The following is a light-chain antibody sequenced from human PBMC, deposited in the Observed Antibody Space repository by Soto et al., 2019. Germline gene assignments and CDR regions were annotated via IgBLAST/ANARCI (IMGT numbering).Light chain of an antibody. V-gene: IGKV1-5*03. J-gene: IGKJ1*01. CDR2: KAS. Sequence: DIKMTQSPSTLSASVGDGVTITCRASQSISSWLAWYQQKPGKAPKLLIYKASSLESGVPSRFSGSGSGTEFTLTISSLQPDDFATYYCQQYNSYSPWTFGQGTKVDNK. CDR3: QQYNSYSPWT. CDR1: QSISSW.